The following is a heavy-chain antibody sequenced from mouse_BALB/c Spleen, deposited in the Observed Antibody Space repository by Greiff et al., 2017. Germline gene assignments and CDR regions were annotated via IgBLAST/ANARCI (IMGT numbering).Heavy chain of an antibody. CDR2: INTGSGGT. Sequence: VQLQQSGAELVRPGTSVKVSCKASGYAFTNYLIEWVKQRPGQGLEWIGVINTGSGGTNYNEKFKGKATLTADKSSSTAYMQLSSLTSDDSAVYICARHFYGYSIEDWGQGTSVTVSS. CDR3: ARHFYGYSIED. D-gene: IGHD1-2*01. CDR1: GYAFTNYL. J-gene: IGHJ4*01. V-gene: IGHV1-54*01.